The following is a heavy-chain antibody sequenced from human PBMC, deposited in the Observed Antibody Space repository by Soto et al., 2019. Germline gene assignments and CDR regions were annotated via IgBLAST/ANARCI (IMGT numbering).Heavy chain of an antibody. CDR3: PRDGQGVAPYASDV. D-gene: IGHD5-12*01. CDR1: GFTFSGHA. V-gene: IGHV3-33*01. Sequence: QVQQVESGGGVAQPGRSLRLSCTVSGFTFSGHAMHWVRQAPGKGLEWVTQIWYDGSNKYYAESVKGRFTISRDISKNTLYLLTNSLIVEYTSVYYCPRDGQGVAPYASDVWGQGTSVTVSS. CDR2: IWYDGSNK. J-gene: IGHJ3*01.